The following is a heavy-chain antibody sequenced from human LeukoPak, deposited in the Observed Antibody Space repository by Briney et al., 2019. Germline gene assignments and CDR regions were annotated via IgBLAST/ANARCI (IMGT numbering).Heavy chain of an antibody. CDR3: ARHSPGSTSCYDY. D-gene: IGHD2-2*01. Sequence: PSETLSLTCTVSGGSISSYYWSWIRQPPGKGLEWIGYIYYSGSTNYNPSLKSRVTISVDTSKNQFSLKLSSVTAADTAVYYCARHSPGSTSCYDYWGQGTLVTVSS. CDR2: IYYSGST. J-gene: IGHJ4*02. V-gene: IGHV4-59*08. CDR1: GGSISSYY.